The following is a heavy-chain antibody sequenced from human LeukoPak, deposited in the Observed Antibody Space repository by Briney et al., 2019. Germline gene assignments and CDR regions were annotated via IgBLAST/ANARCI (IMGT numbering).Heavy chain of an antibody. CDR3: AQVMGVRGAPSDY. Sequence: GGSLRLSSAASGFTFSSYAMSWVRQAPGKGLEWVSAISGSGGTKYYADSVNGRFTISRDNSKNTLYLQMNSLTAEDTALYYCAQVMGVRGAPSDYWGQGTLVTVSS. CDR1: GFTFSSYA. J-gene: IGHJ4*02. V-gene: IGHV3-23*01. CDR2: ISGSGGTK. D-gene: IGHD3-10*01.